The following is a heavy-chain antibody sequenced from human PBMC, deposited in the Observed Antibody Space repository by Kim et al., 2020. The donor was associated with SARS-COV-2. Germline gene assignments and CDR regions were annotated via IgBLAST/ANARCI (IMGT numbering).Heavy chain of an antibody. CDR3: ASRRSGGFYVY. D-gene: IGHD1-26*01. J-gene: IGHJ4*02. V-gene: IGHV4-39*01. CDR1: SGSISSSSYY. CDR2: IYYRGST. Sequence: SETLSLTCTVSSGSISSSSYYWGWIRQPPGKGLEWIGSIYYRGSTNYNPSLESRVTISVDTSKNQFSLKLHSVTAADTALYYCASRRSGGFYVYWGQG.